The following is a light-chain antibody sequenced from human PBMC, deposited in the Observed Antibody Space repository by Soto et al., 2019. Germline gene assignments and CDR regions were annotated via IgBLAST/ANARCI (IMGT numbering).Light chain of an antibody. CDR2: DAS. Sequence: EIVLTQSPATLSLSPGERVTLSCRASQSFSSYLAWYQQKPGQAPRLLIYDASKRATGIPARFSGRESGTEFTLTISSLEPEDFAVYYCQERSNWPPVITFGQVTRREIK. J-gene: IGKJ5*01. V-gene: IGKV3-11*01. CDR1: QSFSSY. CDR3: QERSNWPPVIT.